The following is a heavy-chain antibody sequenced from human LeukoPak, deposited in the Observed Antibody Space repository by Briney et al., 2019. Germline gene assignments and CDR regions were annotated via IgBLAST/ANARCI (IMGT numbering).Heavy chain of an antibody. CDR2: ISYDGSNK. V-gene: IGHV3-30-3*01. J-gene: IGHJ6*02. CDR3: ARMYSSSMSALDV. CDR1: GFTFSSYG. D-gene: IGHD6-6*01. Sequence: PGGSLRLSCAASGFTFSSYGMHWVRQAPGKGLEWVAVISYDGSNKYYADSVKGRFTISRDNSKNTLYLQMNSLRAEDTAVYYCARMYSSSMSALDVWGQGTTVTVSS.